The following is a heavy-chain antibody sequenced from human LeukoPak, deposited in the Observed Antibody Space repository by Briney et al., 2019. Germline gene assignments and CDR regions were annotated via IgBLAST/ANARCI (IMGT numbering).Heavy chain of an antibody. J-gene: IGHJ1*01. CDR1: GGTFSSYA. D-gene: IGHD3-3*01. CDR3: ASRAYDFWSGYSAEYFQH. Sequence: GFSVKVSCKASGGTFSSYAISWVRQAPGQGLEWMGGIIPIFGTANYAQKFQGRVTITADESTSTAYMELSSLRSEDTAVYYCASRAYDFWSGYSAEYFQHWGQGTLVTVSS. CDR2: IIPIFGTA. V-gene: IGHV1-69*01.